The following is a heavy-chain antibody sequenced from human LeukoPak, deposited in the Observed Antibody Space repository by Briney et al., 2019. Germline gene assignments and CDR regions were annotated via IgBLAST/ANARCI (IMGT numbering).Heavy chain of an antibody. J-gene: IGHJ4*02. CDR3: ASRKGVAAAGPYFDY. CDR1: GGSFSGYY. Sequence: SETLSLTCAVYGGSFSGYYWSWIRQPPGKGLEWIGEINHSGSTNYNPSPKSRVTISVDTSKNQFSLKLSSVTAADTAVYYCASRKGVAAAGPYFDYWGQGTLVTVSS. V-gene: IGHV4-34*01. CDR2: INHSGST. D-gene: IGHD6-13*01.